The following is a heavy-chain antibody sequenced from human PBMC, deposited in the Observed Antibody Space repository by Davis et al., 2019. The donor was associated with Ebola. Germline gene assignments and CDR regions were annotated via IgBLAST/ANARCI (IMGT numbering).Heavy chain of an antibody. CDR2: ISSDSDYI. D-gene: IGHD3-3*01. J-gene: IGHJ6*04. Sequence: GESLKISCAASGFTFSTYSMSWVRQAPGKGLEWVSSISSDSDYIYYADSAKGRFTISRDNAKNSLYLQMNSLRAEDTAVYYCAKSGLSFGVVKYHYGMDVWSKGTTVTVSS. CDR1: GFTFSTYS. V-gene: IGHV3-21*04. CDR3: AKSGLSFGVVKYHYGMDV.